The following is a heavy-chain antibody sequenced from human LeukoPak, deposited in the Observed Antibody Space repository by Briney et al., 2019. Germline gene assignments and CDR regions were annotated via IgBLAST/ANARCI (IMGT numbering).Heavy chain of an antibody. J-gene: IGHJ4*02. CDR2: ISGGGGVT. D-gene: IGHD6-13*01. CDR3: SKDRGIGAGTLDFEY. CDR1: GFTFSTYA. V-gene: IGHV3-23*01. Sequence: PGGSLRLSCGASGFTFSTYAMSWVRQAPGKGLEWVSTISGGGGVTFDADSVRGRFTISRDNSNNTLYLQMNSLRAEDPAVYYCSKDRGIGAGTLDFEYWGQGTLVTVSS.